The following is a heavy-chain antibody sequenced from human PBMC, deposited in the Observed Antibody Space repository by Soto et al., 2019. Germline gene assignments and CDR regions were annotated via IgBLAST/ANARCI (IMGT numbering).Heavy chain of an antibody. CDR3: ARLESYELWSRVGYGIAV. CDR2: MNPNSGNT. V-gene: IGHV1-8*01. D-gene: IGHD5-18*01. CDR1: GYTFTSYD. J-gene: IGHJ6*02. Sequence: GASVKVSCKASGYTFTSYDINWVRQATGQGLEWMGWMNPNSGNTGYAQKFQGRVTMTRNTSISTAYMELSSLRSEDTAVYYCARLESYELWSRVGYGIAVWGQGTKVTVSS.